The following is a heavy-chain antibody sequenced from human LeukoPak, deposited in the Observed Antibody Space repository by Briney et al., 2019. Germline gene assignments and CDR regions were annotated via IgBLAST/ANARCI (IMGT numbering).Heavy chain of an antibody. CDR2: MNPNSGNT. D-gene: IGHD2-15*01. Sequence: GASVKVSCKASGYTFTSYDINWVRQAPGQGLEWMGWMNPNSGNTGYAQKFQGRVTMTRNTSISTAYMELSSLRSEDTAVYYCARFHCSGGSCYSGTYYYMDVWGKGTTVTVSS. V-gene: IGHV1-8*01. J-gene: IGHJ6*03. CDR1: GYTFTSYD. CDR3: ARFHCSGGSCYSGTYYYMDV.